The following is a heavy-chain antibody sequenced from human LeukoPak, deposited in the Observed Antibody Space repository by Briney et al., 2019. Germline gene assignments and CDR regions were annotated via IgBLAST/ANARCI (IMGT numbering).Heavy chain of an antibody. CDR1: GYTFTGYY. CDR2: INPNSGGT. CDR3: ARTYYYDSSGYYYVDAFDI. V-gene: IGHV1-2*02. D-gene: IGHD3-22*01. Sequence: RASVKVSCKASGYTFTGYYMHWVRQAPGQGLEWMGWINPNSGGTNYAQKFQGRVTMTRDTSISTAYMELSRLRSDDTAVYYCARTYYYDSSGYYYVDAFDIWGQGTMVTVSS. J-gene: IGHJ3*02.